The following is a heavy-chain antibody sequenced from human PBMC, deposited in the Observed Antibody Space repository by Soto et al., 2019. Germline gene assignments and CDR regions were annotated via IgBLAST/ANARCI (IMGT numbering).Heavy chain of an antibody. Sequence: ASVKVSCKASGYTFTSYGISWVRQAPGQGLEWMGWISAYNGNTIYAQKFQGRVTMTEDTSTDTAYMELSSLRSEDTAVYYCATRWMRYGDYLYFDYWGQGTLVTVSS. CDR1: GYTFTSYG. J-gene: IGHJ4*02. D-gene: IGHD4-17*01. V-gene: IGHV1-18*01. CDR2: ISAYNGNT. CDR3: ATRWMRYGDYLYFDY.